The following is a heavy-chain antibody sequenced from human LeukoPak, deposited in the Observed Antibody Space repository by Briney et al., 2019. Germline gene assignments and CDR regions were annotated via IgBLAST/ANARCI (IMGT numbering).Heavy chain of an antibody. CDR2: IYHSGST. V-gene: IGHV4-30-2*01. Sequence: PSQTLSLTCAVSGGSISSGGYSWSWIRQPPGKGLEWIGYIYHSGSTYYNPSLKSRVTISVDRSKSQFSLKLGSVTVADTALYYCARGGGWFGQWASGLDVWGKGTTVTVSS. CDR1: GGSISSGGYS. CDR3: ARGGGWFGQWASGLDV. J-gene: IGHJ6*04. D-gene: IGHD3-10*01.